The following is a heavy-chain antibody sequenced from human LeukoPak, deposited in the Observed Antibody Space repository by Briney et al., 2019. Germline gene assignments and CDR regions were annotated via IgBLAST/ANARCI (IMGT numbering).Heavy chain of an antibody. CDR2: IWYDGSNK. V-gene: IGHV3-33*01. D-gene: IGHD5-18*01. J-gene: IGHJ4*02. Sequence: GGSLRLLCSASGFTFSSYGMHWVRQAPGKGLEWVAVIWYDGSNKYYADSVKGRFTISRDNSKNTLYLQMNSLRAEDTAVYYCARDRAGYSSAFDYWGQGTLVTVSS. CDR3: ARDRAGYSSAFDY. CDR1: GFTFSSYG.